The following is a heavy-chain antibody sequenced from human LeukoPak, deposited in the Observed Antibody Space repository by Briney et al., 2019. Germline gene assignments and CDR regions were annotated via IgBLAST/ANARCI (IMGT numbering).Heavy chain of an antibody. D-gene: IGHD5-24*01. J-gene: IGHJ3*02. CDR3: ARDELGIATILWGAFDI. V-gene: IGHV4-38-2*02. CDR2: IYHSGST. CDR1: GYSISSGYY. Sequence: SETLSLTCTVSGYSISSGYYWGWIRQPPGKGLEWIGSIYHSGSTYYNPSLKSRVTISVDTSKNQFSLKLSSVTAADTAVYYCARDELGIATILWGAFDIWGQGTMVTVSS.